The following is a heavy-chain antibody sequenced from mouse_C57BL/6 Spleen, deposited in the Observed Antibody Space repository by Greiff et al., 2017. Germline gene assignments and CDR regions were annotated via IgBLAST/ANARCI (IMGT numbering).Heavy chain of an antibody. CDR3: ARERDYYGSRYGYFDY. CDR1: GYTFTDHT. Sequence: QVQLQQSDAELVKPGASVKISCTASGYTFTDHTIHWMKQRPEQGLEWIGYIYPRDGSTKYNEKFKGKATLTADKSSSTAYMQLNSLTSEDSAVYFCARERDYYGSRYGYFDYWGQGTTLTVAS. D-gene: IGHD1-1*01. J-gene: IGHJ2*01. CDR2: IYPRDGST. V-gene: IGHV1-78*01.